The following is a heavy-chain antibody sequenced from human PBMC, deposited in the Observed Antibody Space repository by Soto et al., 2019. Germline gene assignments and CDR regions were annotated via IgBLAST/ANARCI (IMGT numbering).Heavy chain of an antibody. J-gene: IGHJ3*02. Sequence: EVQLVESGGGLVQPGGSLRLSCAASGFTFSSYDMHWVRQATGKGLEWVSAIGTAGDTYYPGSVKGRFTISRENAKNSFYLQMNSLRAGDTAVYYCARASYGRLSYDAFDIWGQGTMVTVSS. V-gene: IGHV3-13*01. CDR2: IGTAGDT. CDR3: ARASYGRLSYDAFDI. CDR1: GFTFSSYD. D-gene: IGHD5-18*01.